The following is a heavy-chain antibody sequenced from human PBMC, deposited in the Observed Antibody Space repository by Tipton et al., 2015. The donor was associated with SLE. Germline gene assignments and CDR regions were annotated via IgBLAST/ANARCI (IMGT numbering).Heavy chain of an antibody. D-gene: IGHD6-25*01. Sequence: TLSLTCTVSGGSXSSRNXXWGWIRQPPGKGLEWIGSIFYSYSGSTFYNPSLKSRVTVSVDTPKNQFSLKLISVTAADTAVYYCASAIAAAXXGXXXXWXQGXLVT. CDR3: ASAIAAAXXGXXXX. V-gene: IGHV4-39*07. CDR2: IFYSYSGST. CDR1: GGSXSSRNXX. J-gene: IGHJ1*01.